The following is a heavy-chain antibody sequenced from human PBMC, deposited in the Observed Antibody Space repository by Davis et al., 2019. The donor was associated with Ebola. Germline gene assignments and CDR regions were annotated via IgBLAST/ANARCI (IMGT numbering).Heavy chain of an antibody. CDR1: GFTFSSYS. J-gene: IGHJ6*02. Sequence: GGSLRLSCAASGFTFSSYSMNWVRQAPGKGLEWVSSISSSSSYIYYADSVKGRFTISRDNAKNSLYLQMNSLRAEDTAVYYCASQIWLRDYYYGMDDWGQGTTVTVSS. D-gene: IGHD3-10*01. V-gene: IGHV3-21*04. CDR2: ISSSSSYI. CDR3: ASQIWLRDYYYGMDD.